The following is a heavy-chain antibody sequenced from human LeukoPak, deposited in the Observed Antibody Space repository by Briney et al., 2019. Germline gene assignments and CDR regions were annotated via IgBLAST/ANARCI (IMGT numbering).Heavy chain of an antibody. CDR3: ARDGSSSGGMDV. V-gene: IGHV1-2*06. J-gene: IGHJ6*04. D-gene: IGHD6-25*01. CDR2: INPNSGGT. CDR1: GYTFTNYY. Sequence: GASVKVSCKASGYTFTNYYMHWVRQAPGQGLEWMGRINPNSGGTNYAQKFQGRVTMTRDTSSSTAYMDLSRLRPDDTAVYYCARDGSSSGGMDVWGKGTTVTVSS.